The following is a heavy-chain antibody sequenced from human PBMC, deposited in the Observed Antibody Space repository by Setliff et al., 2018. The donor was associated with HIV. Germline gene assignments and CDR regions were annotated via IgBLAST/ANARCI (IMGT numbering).Heavy chain of an antibody. V-gene: IGHV4-39*07. CDR2: IFYSGHT. Sequence: PSETLSLTCTVSGGSISRSSYYWAWIRQPPGKGLEWIGNIFYSGHTFYNPSLRSRVTISVDTSKNQFSLKLTSVTAADTAVYFCATFVPRTSASRPVDVWGKGTTVT. CDR3: ATFVPRTSASRPVDV. D-gene: IGHD2-2*01. J-gene: IGHJ6*03. CDR1: GGSISRSSYY.